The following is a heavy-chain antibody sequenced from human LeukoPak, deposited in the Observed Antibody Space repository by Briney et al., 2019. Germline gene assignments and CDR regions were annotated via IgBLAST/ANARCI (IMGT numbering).Heavy chain of an antibody. V-gene: IGHV3-7*03. CDR1: GGSISSGNYY. J-gene: IGHJ4*02. Sequence: PSETLSLTCTVSGGSISSGNYYWSWVRQAPGKGLEWVINISQDGSGKNYADSVEGRFTISRDNAKNSLYLQMNSLRAEDTAVYYCVRDNPQQQGFAYWGQGTLVTVSS. D-gene: IGHD6-13*01. CDR3: VRDNPQQQGFAY. CDR2: ISQDGSGK.